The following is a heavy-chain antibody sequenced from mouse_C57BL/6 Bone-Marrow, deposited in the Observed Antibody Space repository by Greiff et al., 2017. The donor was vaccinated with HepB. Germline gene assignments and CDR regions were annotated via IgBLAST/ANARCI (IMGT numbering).Heavy chain of an antibody. CDR3: ARHGGSYGFAY. Sequence: EVKLVESGGGLVQPGGSLKLSCAASGFTFSDYYMYWVRQTPEKRLEWVAYISNGGGSTYYPDTVKGRFTISRDNAKNTLYLQMSRLKSEDTAMYYCARHGGSYGFAYWGQGTLVTVSA. V-gene: IGHV5-12*01. CDR2: ISNGGGST. J-gene: IGHJ3*01. CDR1: GFTFSDYY. D-gene: IGHD1-1*02.